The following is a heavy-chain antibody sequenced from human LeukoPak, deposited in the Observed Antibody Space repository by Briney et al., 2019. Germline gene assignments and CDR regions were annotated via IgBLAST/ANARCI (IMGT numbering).Heavy chain of an antibody. CDR2: IIPIFGTA. CDR1: VGTFSSYA. D-gene: IGHD3-10*01. J-gene: IGHJ4*02. CDR3: ARVAVVTMVGGISWYYFDY. Sequence: ASVKVSCKASVGTFSSYAISWVRQAPGQGLEWMGGIIPIFGTANYAQKFQGRVTITADESTSTAYMELSRLRSEDTAVYYCARVAVVTMVGGISWYYFDYWGQGTLVTVSS. V-gene: IGHV1-69*13.